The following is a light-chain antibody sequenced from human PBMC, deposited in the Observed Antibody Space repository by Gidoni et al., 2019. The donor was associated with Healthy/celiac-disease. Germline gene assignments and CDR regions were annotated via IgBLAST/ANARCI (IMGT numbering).Light chain of an antibody. CDR1: QSLLHSNGYNY. CDR3: MQALQTSFT. J-gene: IGKJ3*01. CDR2: LGS. Sequence: IVMTHSPLSLPVTPGEPASISCRSSQSLLHSNGYNYLDWYLQKPGQSPQLLIYLGSNRASGVPDRFSGSGSGTDFTLKISRVEAEDVGVYYCMQALQTSFTFGPGTKVDIK. V-gene: IGKV2-28*01.